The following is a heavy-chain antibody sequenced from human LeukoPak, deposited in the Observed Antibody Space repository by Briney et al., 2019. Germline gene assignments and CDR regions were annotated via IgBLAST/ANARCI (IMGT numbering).Heavy chain of an antibody. CDR3: ATHSYNEDY. Sequence: GGSLRLSCAASGFTFSDHYIDWVRQAPRKGLDWVGRSRNKGFIYTTAYAASVKGRFTISRDDSKNSVHLQMNGLKIEDTAVYYCATHSYNEDYWGQGTLVTVSS. J-gene: IGHJ4*02. CDR2: SRNKGFIYTT. CDR1: GFTFSDHY. D-gene: IGHD3-10*01. V-gene: IGHV3-72*01.